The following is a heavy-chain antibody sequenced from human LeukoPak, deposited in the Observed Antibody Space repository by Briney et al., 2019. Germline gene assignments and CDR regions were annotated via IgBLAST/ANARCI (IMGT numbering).Heavy chain of an antibody. CDR1: GDSVSSNSAA. J-gene: IGHJ5*02. Sequence: SQTLSLTCAISGDSVSSNSAAWNWIRQSPSRGLEWLGRTYYRSKWYNDYAVSVKGRITINPDTSKNQFSLQLNSVTPEDTAVYYCARERLSGSYGRYNWFDPWGQGTLVTVSS. D-gene: IGHD5-18*01. CDR2: TYYRSKWYN. CDR3: ARERLSGSYGRYNWFDP. V-gene: IGHV6-1*01.